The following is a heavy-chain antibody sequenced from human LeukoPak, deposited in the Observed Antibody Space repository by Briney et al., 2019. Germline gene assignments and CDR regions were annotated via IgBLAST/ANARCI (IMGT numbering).Heavy chain of an antibody. CDR2: ISYDGSNK. CDR1: GFSFTNYA. J-gene: IGHJ4*02. V-gene: IGHV3-30-3*01. CDR3: ARDFVVWVMATIPYYFDY. D-gene: IGHD5-24*01. Sequence: QSGESLRLSCTGSGFSFTNYAMHWVRQAPGKGLEWVAVISYDGSNKYYADSVKGRFTISRDNSKNTLYLQMNSLRAEDTAVYYCARDFVVWVMATIPYYFDYWGQGTLVTFSS.